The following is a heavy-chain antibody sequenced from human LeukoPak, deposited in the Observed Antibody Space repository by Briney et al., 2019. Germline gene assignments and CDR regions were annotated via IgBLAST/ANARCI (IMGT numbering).Heavy chain of an antibody. J-gene: IGHJ4*02. D-gene: IGHD1-26*01. Sequence: PSVTLSLTCAVYGESFSGYYWSWIRQPPGKGLEWIGEINQSGTTNYNPSLESRVAMSVDPSKNQFSLNLTSVTAADTAVYYCSRRPRNSGSDDGPPGLDYWGQGTLVTVSS. CDR3: SRRPRNSGSDDGPPGLDY. V-gene: IGHV4-34*01. CDR2: INQSGTT. CDR1: GESFSGYY.